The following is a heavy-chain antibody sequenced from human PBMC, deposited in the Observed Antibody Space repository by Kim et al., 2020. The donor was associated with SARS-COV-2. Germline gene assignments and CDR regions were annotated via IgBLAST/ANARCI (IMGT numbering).Heavy chain of an antibody. CDR2: MNLDGSEK. V-gene: IGHV3-7*03. J-gene: IGHJ5*02. D-gene: IGHD3-16*01. Sequence: GGSLRLSCTASAFTFTTPWMTWVRQASGKGLEWVASMNLDGSEKYYADSMKGRFTISRDNAKESLCLQMNSLRAEDTAVYYCASGRGLGAWGQGTQVTVSS. CDR3: ASGRGLGA. CDR1: AFTFTTPW.